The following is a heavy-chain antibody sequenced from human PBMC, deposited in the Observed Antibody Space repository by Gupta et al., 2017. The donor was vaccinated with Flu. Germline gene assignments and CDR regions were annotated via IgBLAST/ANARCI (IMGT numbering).Heavy chain of an antibody. D-gene: IGHD3-16*01. CDR3: ARHGEVRAPSDY. Sequence: VSSISSSSSYKYYADSVKGRFTVSRDNADNSLYLQMNSLRAEDTAVYYCARHGEVRAPSDYWGQGTLVTVS. V-gene: IGHV3-21*04. J-gene: IGHJ4*02. CDR2: ISSSSSYK.